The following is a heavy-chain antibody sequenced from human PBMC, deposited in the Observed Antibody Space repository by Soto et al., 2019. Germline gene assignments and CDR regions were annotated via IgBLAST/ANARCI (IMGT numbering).Heavy chain of an antibody. D-gene: IGHD3-3*01. Sequence: PGGSLRLSCAASGFTFSSYAMSWVRQAPGKGLEWVSAISGSGGSTYYADSVKGRFTISRDNSKNTLYLQMSSLRAEDTAVYYCVTYYDFWSGYHHYWGQGTLVTVSS. CDR3: VTYYDFWSGYHHY. J-gene: IGHJ4*02. CDR2: ISGSGGST. V-gene: IGHV3-23*01. CDR1: GFTFSSYA.